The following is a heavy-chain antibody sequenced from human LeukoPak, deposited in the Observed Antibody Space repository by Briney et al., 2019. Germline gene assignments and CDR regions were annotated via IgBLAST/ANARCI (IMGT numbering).Heavy chain of an antibody. CDR3: AKDSKIVGATFRSYHYVDV. D-gene: IGHD1-26*01. CDR2: IRGSGDRT. J-gene: IGHJ6*03. V-gene: IGHV3-23*01. CDR1: GFTFSSYA. Sequence: GGSLRLSCAASGFTFSSYAMSWVRQAPGKGLEWVSAIRGSGDRTHYADSVKGRFTISRDNSKNTLYLQMNSLRAEDTAVYYCAKDSKIVGATFRSYHYVDVWGKGTAVTVSS.